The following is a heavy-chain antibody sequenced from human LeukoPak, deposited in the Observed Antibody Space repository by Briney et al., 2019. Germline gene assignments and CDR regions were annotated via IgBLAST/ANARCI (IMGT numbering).Heavy chain of an antibody. D-gene: IGHD2-2*01. Sequence: GGSLRLSCAASGFTLSDYYMSWIRQAPGKGLEWVSYISSSGSTIYYADSVKGRFTISRDNAKNSLYLQMNSLRAEDTAVYYCARSSTSLNSFDYWGQGTLVTVSS. CDR3: ARSSTSLNSFDY. V-gene: IGHV3-11*04. J-gene: IGHJ4*02. CDR1: GFTLSDYY. CDR2: ISSSGSTI.